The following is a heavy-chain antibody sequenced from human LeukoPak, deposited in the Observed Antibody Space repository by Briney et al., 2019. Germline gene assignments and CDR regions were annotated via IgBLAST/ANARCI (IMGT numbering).Heavy chain of an antibody. CDR2: ISGSGDTT. CDR1: GFTFNIYV. Sequence: PGGSLRLSCAASGFTFNIYVLIWVRQAPGKGLEWVSSISGSGDTTYYADSVKGRFTISRDNSKNLLYLKMTDLRVEDTAVYYCAKARVISSFDCWGQGALVTVFS. D-gene: IGHD3-16*02. J-gene: IGHJ4*02. V-gene: IGHV3-23*01. CDR3: AKARVISSFDC.